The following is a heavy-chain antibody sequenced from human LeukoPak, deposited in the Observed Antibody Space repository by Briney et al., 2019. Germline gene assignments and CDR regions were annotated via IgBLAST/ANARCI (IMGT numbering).Heavy chain of an antibody. Sequence: GGSLRLSCAASGFTFSDYGMHWVRQAPGKGLEWLGIIWHDGSDKFHADSLKGRFTISRDNSKNTLYLQMNSLRAEDTAIYFCARDYSIGWCSDCWGQGTLVTVSS. J-gene: IGHJ4*02. CDR2: IWHDGSDK. CDR3: ARDYSIGWCSDC. V-gene: IGHV3-33*01. D-gene: IGHD6-19*01. CDR1: GFTFSDYG.